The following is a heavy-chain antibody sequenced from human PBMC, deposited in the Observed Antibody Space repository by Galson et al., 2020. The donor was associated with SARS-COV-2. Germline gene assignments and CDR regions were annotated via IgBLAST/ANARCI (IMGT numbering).Heavy chain of an antibody. D-gene: IGHD2-15*01. Sequence: SGPTLVKPTETLTLTCTVSGFSLNSPRVGVSWIRQPPGKALEWLAHIFSNDETSYTTTASLRSRLTISKDISNSHVVLTLTNVDSADTGTYYCARIREFGTWGWFDPWGQGTLVTVSS. CDR3: ARIREFGTWGWFDP. J-gene: IGHJ5*01. V-gene: IGHV2-26*01. CDR1: GFSLNSPRVG. CDR2: IFSNDET.